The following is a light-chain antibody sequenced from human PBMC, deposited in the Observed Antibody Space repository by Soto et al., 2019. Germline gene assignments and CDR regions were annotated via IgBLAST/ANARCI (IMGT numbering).Light chain of an antibody. CDR3: SSYTSSSTRV. V-gene: IGLV2-14*03. Sequence: QSVLTQPASVSGSPGQSITISCTGTSSDVGAYDFVSWYQQHPDKAPKLMIYEVSNRPSGVSNRFSGSKSVNTATLTISGLEAEDEAHYYCSSYTSSSTRVFGTGTKVTVL. CDR2: EVS. J-gene: IGLJ1*01. CDR1: SSDVGAYDF.